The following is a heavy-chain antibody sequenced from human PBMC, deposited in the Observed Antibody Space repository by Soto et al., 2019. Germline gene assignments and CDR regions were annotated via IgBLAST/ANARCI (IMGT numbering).Heavy chain of an antibody. J-gene: IGHJ4*02. CDR1: GFTFSTYS. V-gene: IGHV3-21*01. CDR2: ISGSGNYT. D-gene: IGHD3-22*01. CDR3: AIEGINNYYEYYFDS. Sequence: GGSLRLSCAASGFTFSTYSMNWVRQAPGKGLEWVSSISGSGNYTHYADFLRGRFTISRDNAKTSLYLQMNSLRAEDTAVYYCAIEGINNYYEYYFDSWGQGTVVTVSS.